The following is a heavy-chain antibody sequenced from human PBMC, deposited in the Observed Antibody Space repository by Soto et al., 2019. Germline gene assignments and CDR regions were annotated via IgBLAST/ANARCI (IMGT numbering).Heavy chain of an antibody. CDR2: IIPIFGTA. Sequence: SVKVSCKASGGTFSSYAISWVRQAPGQGLEWMGGIIPIFGTANYAQKFQGRVTITADESTSTAYMELSSLRSEDTAVYYCARDSHGYCSSTSCLLPYYYYGMDVWGQGTTVTVSS. J-gene: IGHJ6*02. CDR3: ARDSHGYCSSTSCLLPYYYYGMDV. CDR1: GGTFSSYA. V-gene: IGHV1-69*13. D-gene: IGHD2-2*01.